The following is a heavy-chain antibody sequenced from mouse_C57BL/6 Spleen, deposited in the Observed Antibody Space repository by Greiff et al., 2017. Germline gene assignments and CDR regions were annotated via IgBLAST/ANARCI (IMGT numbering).Heavy chain of an antibody. CDR1: GYTFTSYW. J-gene: IGHJ4*01. CDR3: ARGGTMVTMDY. CDR2: IDPSDSYT. D-gene: IGHD2-2*01. V-gene: IGHV1-69*01. Sequence: QVQLQQPGAELVMPGASVKLSCKASGYTFTSYWMHWVKQRPGQGLEWIGEIDPSDSYTNYNQKFKGKSTLTVDKSSSTAYMQLSSLTSEDSAGYYCARGGTMVTMDYWGQGTSVTVSS.